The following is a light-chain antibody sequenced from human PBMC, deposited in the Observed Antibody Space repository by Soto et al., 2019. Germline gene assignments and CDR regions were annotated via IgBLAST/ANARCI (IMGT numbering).Light chain of an antibody. CDR3: HQYGRSPGWT. CDR1: QSVSSSY. CDR2: GAS. Sequence: EIVLTQSPGTPSLSPGERATLSCRASQSVSSSYLAWYQQKPGQAPRLLIYGASSRATGIPDRFSGSGSGTDFTLTISRLEPEDFAVYDCHQYGRSPGWTFGQGTKVEIK. J-gene: IGKJ1*01. V-gene: IGKV3-20*01.